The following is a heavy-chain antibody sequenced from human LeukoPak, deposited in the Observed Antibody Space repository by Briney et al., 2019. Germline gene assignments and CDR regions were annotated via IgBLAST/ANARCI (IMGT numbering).Heavy chain of an antibody. Sequence: SETLSLTCTVSGGSISSYYRSWIRQPPGKGLEWIGYIYNSGITNYNPSLKSRVTISVDTSKNQFFLKVSSVTAADTALYFCARVLSGRSYDYWGQGAQVTVSS. CDR2: IYNSGIT. CDR1: GGSISSYY. CDR3: ARVLSGRSYDY. J-gene: IGHJ4*02. D-gene: IGHD1-26*01. V-gene: IGHV4-59*01.